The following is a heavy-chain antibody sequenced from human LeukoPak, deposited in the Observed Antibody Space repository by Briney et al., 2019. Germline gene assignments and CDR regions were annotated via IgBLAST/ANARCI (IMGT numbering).Heavy chain of an antibody. CDR1: GYTFTGYY. CDR2: INPNSGGT. Sequence: ASMKVSCKASGYTFTGYYMHWVRQAPGQGLEWMGWINPNSGGTNYAQKFQGRVTMTRDTSISTAYMELSRLRSDDTAVYYCARVVSIAVAGRFDPWGQGTLVTVSS. CDR3: ARVVSIAVAGRFDP. J-gene: IGHJ5*02. V-gene: IGHV1-2*02. D-gene: IGHD6-19*01.